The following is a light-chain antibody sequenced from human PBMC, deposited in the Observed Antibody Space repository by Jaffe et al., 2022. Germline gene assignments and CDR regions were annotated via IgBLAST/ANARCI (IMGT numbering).Light chain of an antibody. J-gene: IGLJ2*01. Sequence: SYVLTQPSSVSVAPGQTARVTCGGDSIGRKSVHWYQQRPGHAPVLVVYDDSDRPSSIPDRFSGSNSGNTATLTISRVEAGDEADYYCQVWDTSTDHEGVVFGGGTKLSVL. V-gene: IGLV3-21*02. CDR1: SIGRKS. CDR2: DDS. CDR3: QVWDTSTDHEGVV.